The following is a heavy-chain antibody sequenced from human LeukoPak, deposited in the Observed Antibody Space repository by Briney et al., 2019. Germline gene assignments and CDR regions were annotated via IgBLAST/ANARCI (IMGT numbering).Heavy chain of an antibody. CDR2: IYSGGST. D-gene: IGHD3-10*01. Sequence: PGGSLRLSCAASEFSVGSNYMTWVRQAPGKGLEWVSLIYSGGSTYYADSVKGRFTISRDNSKNTLYLQMNSLRAEDTAVYYCARDQMVREEYYFDYWGQGTLVTVSS. J-gene: IGHJ4*02. CDR3: ARDQMVREEYYFDY. CDR1: EFSVGSNY. V-gene: IGHV3-53*01.